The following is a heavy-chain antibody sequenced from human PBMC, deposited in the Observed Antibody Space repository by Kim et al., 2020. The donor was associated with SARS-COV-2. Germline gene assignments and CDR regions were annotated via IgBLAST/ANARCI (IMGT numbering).Heavy chain of an antibody. V-gene: IGHV3-74*01. CDR3: ARDLNLPYYYDSSGIGL. CDR1: GFTFSSYW. CDR2: INSDGSST. D-gene: IGHD3-22*01. Sequence: GGSLRLSCAASGFTFSSYWMHWVRQAPGKGLVWVSRINSDGSSTSYADSVKGRFTISRDNAKNTLYLQMNSLRAEDTAVYYCARDLNLPYYYDSSGIGLWGQGPLVTVSS. J-gene: IGHJ4*02.